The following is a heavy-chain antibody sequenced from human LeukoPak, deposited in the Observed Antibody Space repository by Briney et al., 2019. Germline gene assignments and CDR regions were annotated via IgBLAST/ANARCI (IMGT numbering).Heavy chain of an antibody. Sequence: ASLKLSCTASGYTFTSYYMRWLRQAPGQGLEWMGWINPNSGDTNNAQKFQGRVTMTSDTSISTAYMGLSRLRSDHTAVYYCARAVAVVVNKIYPCGQGTLVTVSS. CDR3: ARAVAVVVNKIYP. D-gene: IGHD3-22*01. CDR1: GYTFTSYY. CDR2: INPNSGDT. V-gene: IGHV1-2*02. J-gene: IGHJ5*02.